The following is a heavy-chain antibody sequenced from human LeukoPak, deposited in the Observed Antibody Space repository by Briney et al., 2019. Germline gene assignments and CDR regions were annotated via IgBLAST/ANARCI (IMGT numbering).Heavy chain of an antibody. Sequence: PGGSLRLSCAASGFTFSSYAMHWVRQAPGKGLEWVAVISYDGSNKYYADSVKGRFTISRDNSKNTLYLQMNSLRAEDTAVYYCARDPLNYYYGSGSSVRFDYWGQGTLVTVSS. CDR2: ISYDGSNK. D-gene: IGHD3-10*01. CDR3: ARDPLNYYYGSGSSVRFDY. CDR1: GFTFSSYA. J-gene: IGHJ4*02. V-gene: IGHV3-30-3*01.